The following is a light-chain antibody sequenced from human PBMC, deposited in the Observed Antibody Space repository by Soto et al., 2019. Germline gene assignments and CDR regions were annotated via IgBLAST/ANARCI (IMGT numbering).Light chain of an antibody. Sequence: ENVLTQSPGTLSLSPGERATLSCKASQSVSCSYLTWYQQKPGQAPRLLIYGASSRATDIPDRFSGSGSGTDFTLTISRLEPEDFAVYYCQQYDSSPVTFGQGTKLEIK. J-gene: IGKJ2*01. V-gene: IGKV3-20*01. CDR2: GAS. CDR3: QQYDSSPVT. CDR1: QSVSCSY.